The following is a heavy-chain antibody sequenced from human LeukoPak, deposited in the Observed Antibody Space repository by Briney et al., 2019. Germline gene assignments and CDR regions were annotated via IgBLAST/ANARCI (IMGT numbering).Heavy chain of an antibody. CDR2: INHSGST. J-gene: IGHJ4*02. CDR3: ARAGPIWFGFDY. D-gene: IGHD3-10*01. V-gene: IGHV4-34*01. Sequence: SETLSLTCAVYGGSFSGYYWSWIRQPPGKGLEWIGEINHSGSTNYNPSLKSRVTISVDTSKNQFSLKLSSVTAADTAVYYCARAGPIWFGFDYWGQGTLVTVSS. CDR1: GGSFSGYY.